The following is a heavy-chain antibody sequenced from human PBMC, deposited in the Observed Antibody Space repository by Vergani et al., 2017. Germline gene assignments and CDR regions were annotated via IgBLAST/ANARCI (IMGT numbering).Heavy chain of an antibody. D-gene: IGHD3-10*01. CDR1: GFTLSTST. V-gene: IGHV3-33*03. CDR3: AKGGSVSSGDLSYYYYMDV. CDR2: IGNDGTKK. Sequence: QVQLVESGGGVVQPGRSLRLSCAASGFTLSTSTMHWVRQPPGKGVEWVAVIGNDGTKKFYADSVKGRFTISRDNSNDTLYLQMNGLKSEETAMYYCAKGGSVSSGDLSYYYYMDVWGKGTTVTVSS. J-gene: IGHJ6*03.